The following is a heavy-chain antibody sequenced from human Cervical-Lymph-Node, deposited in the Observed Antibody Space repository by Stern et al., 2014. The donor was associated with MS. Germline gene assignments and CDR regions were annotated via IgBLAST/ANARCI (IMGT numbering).Heavy chain of an antibody. CDR1: GGTFSSYV. D-gene: IGHD1-7*01. V-gene: IGHV1-69*09. Sequence: QVQLVQSGAEVKKPGSAVKVSCKASGGTFSSYVITWVRQAPGQGIEWMGRIIPILGVTNYAQKFQGRVTITADKSTSTAYMEMSSLRSEDTAVYYCARACISGNTCYGMDVWGRGTTVTVSS. J-gene: IGHJ6*02. CDR2: IIPILGVT. CDR3: ARACISGNTCYGMDV.